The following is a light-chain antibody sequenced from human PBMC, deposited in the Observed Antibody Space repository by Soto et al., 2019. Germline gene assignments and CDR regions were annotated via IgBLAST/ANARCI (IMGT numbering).Light chain of an antibody. V-gene: IGLV3-21*02. Sequence: SYVLTQPPSVSVAPGQTATITCGGDNIGSKIVHWYQHNPGQAPVLVVHDDDDRPSGIPERFSGSTSGNAASLTISGLQADDEADYFCCSSAPESTYVFGTGTKVTVL. CDR3: CSSAPESTYV. J-gene: IGLJ1*01. CDR1: NIGSKI. CDR2: DDD.